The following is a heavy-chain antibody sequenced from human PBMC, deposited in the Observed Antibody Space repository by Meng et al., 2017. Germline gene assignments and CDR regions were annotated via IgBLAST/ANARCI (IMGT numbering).Heavy chain of an antibody. V-gene: IGHV3-66*02. CDR1: GFTVSSNY. J-gene: IGHJ4*02. CDR2: IYSGGST. CDR3: ARDYQKKFDY. Sequence: GESLKISCAASGFTVSSNYMSWVRQAPGKGLEWVSVIYSGGSTYYADSVKGRFTISRDNSKNTLYLQMNSLRAEDTAVYYCARDYQKKFDYWGQGTLVTVSS. D-gene: IGHD2-2*01.